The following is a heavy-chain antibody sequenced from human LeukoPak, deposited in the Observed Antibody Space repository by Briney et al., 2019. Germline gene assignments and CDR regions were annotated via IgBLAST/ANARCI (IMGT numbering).Heavy chain of an antibody. J-gene: IGHJ4*02. CDR2: ISSNGGST. Sequence: PGGALRLSCAASGFTFSSYAMHWVRQAPGKGLEYVSAISSNGGSTYYANSVKGRFTISRDNSKNTVYLQMGSGRAEDMAFYYGSRDVRGYDFWGQGTLVTVSS. CDR1: GFTFSSYA. CDR3: SRDVRGYDF. V-gene: IGHV3-64*01. D-gene: IGHD5-12*01.